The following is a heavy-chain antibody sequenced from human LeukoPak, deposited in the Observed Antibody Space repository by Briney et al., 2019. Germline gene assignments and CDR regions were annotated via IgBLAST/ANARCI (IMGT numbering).Heavy chain of an antibody. Sequence: SVKVSCKASGFTFTSSAVQWVRQARGQRLEWIGWIVVGSGNTNYAQKFQERVTITRDMSTSTAYMELSSLRSEDTAVYYCAAVPQLGQDGYNYEYFDYWGQGTLVTVSS. J-gene: IGHJ4*02. CDR2: IVVGSGNT. CDR1: GFTFTSSA. CDR3: AAVPQLGQDGYNYEYFDY. D-gene: IGHD5-24*01. V-gene: IGHV1-58*01.